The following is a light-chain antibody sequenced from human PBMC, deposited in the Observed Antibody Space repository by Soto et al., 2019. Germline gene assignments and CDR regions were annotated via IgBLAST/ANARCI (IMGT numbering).Light chain of an antibody. Sequence: EIVLTQSPATLSLSPGESATLSCRASQSVNSYLAWYQQKPGQAPRLLIYDASNRASGIPARFSGSGSGTDFTLTISSLEPEDFAFYYCQQRSNWPTFGQGTKLEI. CDR1: QSVNSY. J-gene: IGKJ2*01. CDR2: DAS. V-gene: IGKV3-11*01. CDR3: QQRSNWPT.